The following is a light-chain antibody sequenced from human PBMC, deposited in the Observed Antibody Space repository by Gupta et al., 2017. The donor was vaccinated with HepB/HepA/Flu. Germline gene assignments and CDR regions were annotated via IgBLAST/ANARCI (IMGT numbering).Light chain of an antibody. Sequence: QPVLTHSSSASASLGSSVKLTCTLKSGLSSYIIAWHQQQPGKPPRFLMNLEASGNYNKGSGVSDRFSGSSSGVDRYLIISNLQSEDEADYYCETWDSKTQVFGGGTKLTVL. J-gene: IGLJ3*02. V-gene: IGLV4-60*03. CDR2: LEASGNY. CDR1: SGLSSYI. CDR3: ETWDSKTQV.